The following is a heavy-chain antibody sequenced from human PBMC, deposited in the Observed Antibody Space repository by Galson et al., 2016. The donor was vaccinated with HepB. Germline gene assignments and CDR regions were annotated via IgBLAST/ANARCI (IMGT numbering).Heavy chain of an antibody. Sequence: SLRLSCAVSGFSFSDYAMHWVRQAPGKGLECVAVISYDGRDKYYADSVRGRFTISRDNSKNTLYLQMNSLRAEDTAVYYCARDGRYFEWLLSCFDYWGQGTLVTVSS. V-gene: IGHV3-30*03. CDR2: ISYDGRDK. CDR3: ARDGRYFEWLLSCFDY. CDR1: GFSFSDYA. J-gene: IGHJ4*02. D-gene: IGHD3-9*01.